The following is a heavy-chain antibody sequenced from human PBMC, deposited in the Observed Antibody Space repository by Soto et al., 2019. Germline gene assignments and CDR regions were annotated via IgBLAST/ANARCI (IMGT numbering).Heavy chain of an antibody. CDR3: ARENGGSYDY. CDR1: GFAFDDYY. CDR2: TRDKPNNYAA. J-gene: IGHJ4*02. V-gene: IGHV3-72*01. D-gene: IGHD1-26*01. Sequence: EGQLVQSGGGLVQPGGSLRLSCTASGFAFDDYYMDWVRQVPGKGLEWIGRTRDKPNNYAAEYVASVKGRFTISRDASKDSMYLQMNTVKTEDTAVYYCARENGGSYDYWGQGALVIVSS.